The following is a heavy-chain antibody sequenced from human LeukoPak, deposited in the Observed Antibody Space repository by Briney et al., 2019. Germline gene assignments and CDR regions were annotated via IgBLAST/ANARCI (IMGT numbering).Heavy chain of an antibody. D-gene: IGHD4-17*01. CDR2: IKQDGSEK. CDR1: GFTFSSYW. V-gene: IGHV3-7*01. CDR3: ARGTVTNHYYYYYMDV. Sequence: PGGSLRLSCAASGFTFSSYWMSWVRQAPGKGLEWVASIKQDGSEKYYVDSVKGRFTISRDNAKNSLYLQMNSLRAEDTAVYYYARGTVTNHYYYYYMDVWGKGTTVTISS. J-gene: IGHJ6*03.